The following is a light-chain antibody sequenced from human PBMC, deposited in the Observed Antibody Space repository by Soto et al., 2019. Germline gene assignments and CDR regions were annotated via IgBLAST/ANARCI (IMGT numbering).Light chain of an antibody. Sequence: DIQMTQSPSSLAASVGDRVTITCRASQSISSSLNWYQQKPGKAPELLIYAASSLQSGVPSRFSGSGSGTDFTLTISSLQPEDFATYYCQQSYSAPVAFGRGTKVDIK. CDR1: QSISSS. CDR3: QQSYSAPVA. V-gene: IGKV1-39*01. J-gene: IGKJ1*01. CDR2: AAS.